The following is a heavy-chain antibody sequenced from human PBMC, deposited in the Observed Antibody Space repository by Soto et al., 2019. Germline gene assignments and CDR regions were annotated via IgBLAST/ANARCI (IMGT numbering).Heavy chain of an antibody. V-gene: IGHV1-69*01. CDR1: GGAFSSYA. CDR3: ARDGGVRGVIPKWFDP. D-gene: IGHD3-10*01. CDR2: IIPIFGTA. J-gene: IGHJ5*02. Sequence: QVQLVQSGAEVKKPGSSVKVSCKASGGAFSSYAISWVRQAPGQGLEWMGGIIPIFGTANYAQKFQGRVTITADESTSTAYMELSSLRSEDTAVYYCARDGGVRGVIPKWFDPWGQGTLVTVSS.